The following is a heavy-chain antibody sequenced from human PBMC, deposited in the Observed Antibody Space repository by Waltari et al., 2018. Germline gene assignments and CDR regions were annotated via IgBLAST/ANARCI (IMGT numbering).Heavy chain of an antibody. J-gene: IGHJ4*02. V-gene: IGHV1-46*03. CDR1: GFTLSNYY. CDR2: FIPSVAGT. D-gene: IGHD3-16*01. Sequence: QFQLVQSGAEVKKPGASVKVSCEASGFTLSNYYVHWVRQAPGQGLEWMAPFIPSVAGTRYAEKFQASVTLTRATSTSTVYMDLSSLRSEDTAVYYCATFVSGSFTFPDYWGQGTLVTVSS. CDR3: ATFVSGSFTFPDY.